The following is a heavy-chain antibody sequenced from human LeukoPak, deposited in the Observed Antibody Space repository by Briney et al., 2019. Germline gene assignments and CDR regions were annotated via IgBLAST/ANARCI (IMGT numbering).Heavy chain of an antibody. Sequence: GGSLGLSCAASGFTFSSYAMSWVRQAPGKGLEWVSAISGSGGSTYYADSVKGRFTISRDNSKNTLYLQMNSLRAEDTAVYYCATSPPSYYDFWSGYYKDWGQGTLVTVSS. CDR3: ATSPPSYYDFWSGYYKD. CDR2: ISGSGGST. D-gene: IGHD3-3*01. J-gene: IGHJ4*02. V-gene: IGHV3-23*01. CDR1: GFTFSSYA.